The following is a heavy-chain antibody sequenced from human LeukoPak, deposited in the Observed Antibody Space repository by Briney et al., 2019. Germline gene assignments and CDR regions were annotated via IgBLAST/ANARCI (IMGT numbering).Heavy chain of an antibody. CDR1: GASISGSGYY. V-gene: IGHV4-39*01. CDR2: IYDSGST. Sequence: PSETLSLTCTVSGASISGSGYYWGGIRQPPGKGLEWIGNIYDSGSTYYNASLQSRVTISIDTSKNQFSLRLSSVTAADTAMYYCAKSGGYGLIDYWGQGTLVTVSS. CDR3: AKSGGYGLIDY. D-gene: IGHD1-26*01. J-gene: IGHJ4*02.